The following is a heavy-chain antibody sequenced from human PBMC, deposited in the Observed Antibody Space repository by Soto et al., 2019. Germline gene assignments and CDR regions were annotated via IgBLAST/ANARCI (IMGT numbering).Heavy chain of an antibody. CDR1: GFTFSSYS. V-gene: IGHV3-21*01. CDR2: ISSSSSYI. J-gene: IGHJ6*03. Sequence: PGVSLRLSCAASGFTFSSYSMNWVRQAPGKGLEWVSSISSSSSYIYYADSVKGRFTISRDNAKNSLYLQMNSLRAEDTAVYYCARGAGDYSGYDMDVWGKGTTVTVSS. D-gene: IGHD1-26*01. CDR3: ARGAGDYSGYDMDV.